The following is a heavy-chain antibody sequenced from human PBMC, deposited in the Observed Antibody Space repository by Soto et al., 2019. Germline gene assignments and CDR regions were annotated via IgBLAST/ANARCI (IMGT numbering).Heavy chain of an antibody. CDR3: ARDPTKGNWNYALAEWFDP. D-gene: IGHD1-7*01. CDR1: GYTFTSYG. J-gene: IGHJ5*02. Sequence: EASVKVSCKASGYTFTSYGISWVRQAPGQGLEWMGWISAYNGNTNYAQKLQGRVTVTTDTSTSTAYMELRSLRSDDTAVYYCARDPTKGNWNYALAEWFDPWGQGTLVTVSS. CDR2: ISAYNGNT. V-gene: IGHV1-18*01.